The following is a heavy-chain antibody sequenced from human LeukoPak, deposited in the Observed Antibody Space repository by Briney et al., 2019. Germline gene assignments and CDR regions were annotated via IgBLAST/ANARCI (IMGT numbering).Heavy chain of an antibody. CDR2: ISSTSAYI. V-gene: IGHV3-21*01. CDR1: GFALKSYS. Sequence: GGSLRLSCAGSGFALKSYSLSWVRQAPGKGLEWVSSISSTSAYICYADSVKGRFTISRDNVDNVVYLQMNSLGAEDTAVYYCARDLDGDLDYWGQGTLVTVSS. J-gene: IGHJ4*02. CDR3: ARDLDGDLDY. D-gene: IGHD3-3*01.